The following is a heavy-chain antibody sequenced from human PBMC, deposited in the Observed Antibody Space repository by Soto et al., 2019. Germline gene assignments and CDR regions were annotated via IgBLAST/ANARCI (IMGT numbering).Heavy chain of an antibody. Sequence: GGSLRLSCKASGFIFKNYALTWVRQGPGKGLEWVSTMSESGDSIYYRDSVKGRFTMSRDISNSTLYLHMNGLRAEDTAMYYCAKKLYSGTYYDLEAWGPGTLVTVSS. CDR2: MSESGDSI. CDR1: GFIFKNYA. D-gene: IGHD1-26*01. CDR3: AKKLYSGTYYDLEA. V-gene: IGHV3-23*01. J-gene: IGHJ1*01.